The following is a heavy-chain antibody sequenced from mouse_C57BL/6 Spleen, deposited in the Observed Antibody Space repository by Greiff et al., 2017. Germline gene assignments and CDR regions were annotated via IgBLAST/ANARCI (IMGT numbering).Heavy chain of an antibody. CDR3: TRRWLLPYWYFDV. D-gene: IGHD2-3*01. CDR1: GFTFSDAW. CDR2: IRNKANNHAT. J-gene: IGHJ1*03. Sequence: EVQVVESGGGLVQPGGSMKLSCAASGFTFSDAWMDWVRQSPEKGLEWVAEIRNKANNHATYYAESVKGRVTISRDDSKSSVYLQMNSLRAEDTGIYYCTRRWLLPYWYFDVWGTGTTVTVSS. V-gene: IGHV6-6*01.